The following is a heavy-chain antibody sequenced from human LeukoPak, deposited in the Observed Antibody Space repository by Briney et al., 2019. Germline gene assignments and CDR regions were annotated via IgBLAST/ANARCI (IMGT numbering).Heavy chain of an antibody. Sequence: ASVKVSCKASGYTFTGYFVHWARQAPGQGLEWMGWINPNTGDTNYAQNFQGRVTMTRGTSISTAYMELSSLRSDDTALYYCARDRRMGAANAFDIWGQGTLVTVSS. CDR3: ARDRRMGAANAFDI. CDR2: INPNTGDT. D-gene: IGHD1-26*01. J-gene: IGHJ3*02. CDR1: GYTFTGYF. V-gene: IGHV1-2*02.